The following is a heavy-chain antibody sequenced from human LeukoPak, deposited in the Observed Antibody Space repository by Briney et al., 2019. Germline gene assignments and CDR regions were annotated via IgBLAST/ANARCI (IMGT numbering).Heavy chain of an antibody. CDR1: GFTLSSDA. CDR2: ISGSGSDT. Sequence: PGGSLRLSCAASGFTLSSDAMSWVRQAPGKGLNWVSTISGSGSDTYYADSAKGRFTISRDNSKNTLYLQMNSQRAEDTAVYYCAKFRPDDITVAATGYFDSWGQGTLVTVSS. V-gene: IGHV3-23*01. J-gene: IGHJ4*02. D-gene: IGHD6-19*01. CDR3: AKFRPDDITVAATGYFDS.